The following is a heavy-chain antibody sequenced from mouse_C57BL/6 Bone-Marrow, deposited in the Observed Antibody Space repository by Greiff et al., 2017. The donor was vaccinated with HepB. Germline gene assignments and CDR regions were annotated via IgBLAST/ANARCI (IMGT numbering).Heavy chain of an antibody. D-gene: IGHD1-1*02. CDR2: IDPENGDT. CDR3: ARWGWYPFDY. Sequence: VQLQQSGAELVRPGASVKLSCTASGFNIKDDYMHWVKQRPEQGLEWIGWIDPENGDTEYASKFQGKATITADTSSNTAYLQLSSLTSEDTAVYYCARWGWYPFDYWGQGTTLTVSS. V-gene: IGHV14-4*01. J-gene: IGHJ2*01. CDR1: GFNIKDDY.